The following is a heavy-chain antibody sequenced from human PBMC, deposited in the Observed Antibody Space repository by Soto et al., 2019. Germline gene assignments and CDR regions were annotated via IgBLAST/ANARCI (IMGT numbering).Heavy chain of an antibody. D-gene: IGHD3-10*01. CDR3: AKDIALVRGVIIDMDV. J-gene: IGHJ6*02. CDR2: TSYDGSNT. V-gene: IGHV3-30*18. CDR1: GFTFSNYG. Sequence: QVQLVESGGGVVQPGRSLRLSCAASGFTFSNYGIHWVRQAPGKGLEWVAVTSYDGSNTYHADSVKGRFTISRDNSKNSVYLQMNSLRAEDTAVYYCAKDIALVRGVIIDMDVWGQGTTVTVSS.